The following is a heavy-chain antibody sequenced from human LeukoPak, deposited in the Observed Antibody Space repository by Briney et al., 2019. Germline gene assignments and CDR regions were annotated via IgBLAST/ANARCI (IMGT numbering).Heavy chain of an antibody. CDR1: GFTFSSYA. CDR3: ARGGVYQRKYYFDY. J-gene: IGHJ4*02. Sequence: PGRSLRLSCAASGFTFSSYAMHWVRQAPGKGLEWVAVISYDGSNKYYADSVKGRFTISRDNSKNTLYLQMNSLRAEDTAVYYRARGGVYQRKYYFDYWGQGTLVTVSS. D-gene: IGHD6-25*01. V-gene: IGHV3-30*04. CDR2: ISYDGSNK.